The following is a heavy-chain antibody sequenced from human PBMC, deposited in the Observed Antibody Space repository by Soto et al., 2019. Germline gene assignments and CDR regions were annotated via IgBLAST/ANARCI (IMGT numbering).Heavy chain of an antibody. Sequence: PGGSLRLSCAASGFTFSNYTMHWVRQAPGKGLEWVALISYDEIDKYFADAVKGRFTISRDNSKNTLYLQMNSLRAEDTAVYYCAKAPYCSSTSCYPYFDYWGQGTLVTVSS. J-gene: IGHJ4*02. CDR3: AKAPYCSSTSCYPYFDY. CDR2: ISYDEIDK. CDR1: GFTFSNYT. D-gene: IGHD2-2*01. V-gene: IGHV3-30*04.